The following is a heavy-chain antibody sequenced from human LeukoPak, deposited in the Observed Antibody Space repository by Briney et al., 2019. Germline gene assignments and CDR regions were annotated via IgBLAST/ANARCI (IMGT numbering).Heavy chain of an antibody. V-gene: IGHV3-30*18. J-gene: IGHJ4*02. CDR1: GFTFSSYG. Sequence: QSGGSLRLSCAASGFTFSSYGMHWVRQAPGKGLEWVAVISYDGSNKYYADSVKGRFTISRDNSKNTLYLQMNSPRAEDTAVYYCAKVAVAVAGRGHIGYWGQGTLVTVSS. CDR3: AKVAVAVAGRGHIGY. D-gene: IGHD6-19*01. CDR2: ISYDGSNK.